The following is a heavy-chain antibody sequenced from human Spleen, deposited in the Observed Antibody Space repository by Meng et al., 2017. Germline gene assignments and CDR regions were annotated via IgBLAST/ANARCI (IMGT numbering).Heavy chain of an antibody. CDR3: VRSSGWVKTGFDP. D-gene: IGHD6-19*01. CDR1: RGSISTSGYY. Sequence: HPQLQESGPGLGKPSQALSLTFRVSRGSISTSGYYWGWIRQPPGKGLEWIGSIGHSGFTYYNPSLKSRVTVSIDTSRNQFSLWLTSVTAADTAVYYCVRSSGWVKTGFDPWGQGTLVTVSS. V-gene: IGHV4-39*01. CDR2: IGHSGFT. J-gene: IGHJ5*02.